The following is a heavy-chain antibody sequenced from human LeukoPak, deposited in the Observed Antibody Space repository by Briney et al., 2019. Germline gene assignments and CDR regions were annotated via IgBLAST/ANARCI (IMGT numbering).Heavy chain of an antibody. CDR2: IYYSGST. Sequence: SETLSLTCTVSGGSISSYYWSWIRQPPGKGLEWIGYIYYSGSTNYNPSLKSRVTISVDTSKNQFSLKLSSVTAADTAVYYCARTQIMTTVTRAGDNYYYYYGMDVWGQGTTVTVSS. V-gene: IGHV4-59*08. J-gene: IGHJ6*02. CDR1: GGSISSYY. D-gene: IGHD4-17*01. CDR3: ARTQIMTTVTRAGDNYYYYYGMDV.